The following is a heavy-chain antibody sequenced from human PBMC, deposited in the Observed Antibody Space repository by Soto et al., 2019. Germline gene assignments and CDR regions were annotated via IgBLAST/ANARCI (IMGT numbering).Heavy chain of an antibody. CDR1: GGSITTNSYY. D-gene: IGHD1-26*01. J-gene: IGHJ4*02. CDR3: ASRFGRCFDY. V-gene: IGHV4-39*01. Sequence: QLQLQESGPGLVKPSETLSLTCTVSGGSITTNSYYWGWIRQSPGKGLEWIGNIFYSGNTYYNPSLQSRVTISVDTSTTQSSLKVTSVTAADTAVYYCASRFGRCFDYWGQGTLVTVSS. CDR2: IFYSGNT.